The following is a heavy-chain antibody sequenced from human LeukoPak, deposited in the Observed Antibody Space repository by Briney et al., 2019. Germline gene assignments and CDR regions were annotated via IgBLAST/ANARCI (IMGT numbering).Heavy chain of an antibody. D-gene: IGHD5-12*01. Sequence: GGSLRLSCAASKFTFRSYWMSWVRQAPGKGLEWVANINQDGSEKYYVDSVKGRFTVSRDNVKNSLYLQMNSLRAEDTAVYFCAREYRDYAVDWGQGTLVTVSS. CDR1: KFTFRSYW. V-gene: IGHV3-7*01. J-gene: IGHJ4*02. CDR3: AREYRDYAVD. CDR2: INQDGSEK.